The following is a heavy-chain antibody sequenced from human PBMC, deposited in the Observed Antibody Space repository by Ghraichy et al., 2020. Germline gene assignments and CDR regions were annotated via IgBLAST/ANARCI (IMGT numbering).Heavy chain of an antibody. CDR1: GFTFSRFG. D-gene: IGHD2-2*01. V-gene: IGHV3-33*01. CDR2: IWYDGSKK. J-gene: IGHJ5*02. Sequence: SLRLSCAASGFTFSRFGMHWVRQAPGKGLEWVAIIWYDGSKKYYADSVKGRFTISRDNSKNTLYLQMNSLRAEDTAVYYCARGYCTTSSCNDRPWCDPWGQGTLVTVSS. CDR3: ARGYCTTSSCNDRPWCDP.